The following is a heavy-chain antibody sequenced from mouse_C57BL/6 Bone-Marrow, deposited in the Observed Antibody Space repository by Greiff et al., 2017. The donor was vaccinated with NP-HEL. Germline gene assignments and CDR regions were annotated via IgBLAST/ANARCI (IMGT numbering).Heavy chain of an antibody. J-gene: IGHJ1*03. CDR3: ARHNGSRSDFDV. V-gene: IGHV5-12*01. D-gene: IGHD1-1*01. CDR1: GFTFSNYY. Sequence: EVMLVESGGGLVQPGGSLKLSCAASGFTFSNYYMYWVRQTPEKRLEWVAYISTGGGSTYYPDTVKGRFTISRDNAKNTLYLQMSRLKSEDTAMYYCARHNGSRSDFDVWGTGTTVTVSS. CDR2: ISTGGGST.